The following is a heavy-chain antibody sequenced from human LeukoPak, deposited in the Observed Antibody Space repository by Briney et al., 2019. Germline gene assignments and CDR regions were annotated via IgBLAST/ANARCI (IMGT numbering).Heavy chain of an antibody. D-gene: IGHD3-10*01. CDR1: GFTFSSYA. V-gene: IGHV3-30-3*01. CDR2: ISYDGSNK. Sequence: GGSLRLSCAASGFTFSSYAMHWVRQAPGKGLEWVAVISYDGSNKYYADSVKGRFTISRDNSKNTLYPEMNSLRAEDTAVYYCARDPGPFDYWGQGTLVTVSS. J-gene: IGHJ4*02. CDR3: ARDPGPFDY.